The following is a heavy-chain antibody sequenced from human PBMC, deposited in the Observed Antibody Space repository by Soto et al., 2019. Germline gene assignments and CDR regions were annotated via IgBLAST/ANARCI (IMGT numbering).Heavy chain of an antibody. CDR1: GFTFSSYS. J-gene: IGHJ4*02. D-gene: IGHD3-10*01. Sequence: GGSLRLSCAASGFTFSSYSMNWVRQAPGKGLEWVSYISSSSSTIYYADSVKGRFTISRDNAKNSLYLQMNSLRAEDTAVYYCARANYYGSPGDFDYWGQGTLDTVSS. V-gene: IGHV3-48*01. CDR2: ISSSSSTI. CDR3: ARANYYGSPGDFDY.